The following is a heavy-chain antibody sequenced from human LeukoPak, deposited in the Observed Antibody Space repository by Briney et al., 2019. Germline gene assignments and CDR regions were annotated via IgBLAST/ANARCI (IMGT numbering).Heavy chain of an antibody. CDR3: ARGERPSENWFDP. CDR2: IYHSGST. J-gene: IGHJ5*02. V-gene: IGHV4-4*02. CDR1: GGSISSSNW. D-gene: IGHD1-1*01. Sequence: PSETLSLTCAVSGGSISSSNWWSWVRQPPGKGLEWIGEIYHSGSTNYNPSLKSRVTISVDKSKNQFSLKLSSVTAADTAVYYCARGERPSENWFDPWGQGTLVTVSS.